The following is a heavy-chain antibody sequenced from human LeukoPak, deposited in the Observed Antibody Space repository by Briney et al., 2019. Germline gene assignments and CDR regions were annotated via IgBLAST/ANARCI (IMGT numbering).Heavy chain of an antibody. D-gene: IGHD1-26*01. V-gene: IGHV4-4*08. CDR3: ARECIVGATTFQDY. J-gene: IGHJ4*02. Sequence: SETLSLTCTVSGGSISSYYWSWIRQPPGKGLEWIGRIYTSGSTNYNPSLKSRVTISVDTSKNQFSLKLSSVTAADTAVYYCARECIVGATTFQDYWGQGTLVTVSS. CDR1: GGSISSYY. CDR2: IYTSGST.